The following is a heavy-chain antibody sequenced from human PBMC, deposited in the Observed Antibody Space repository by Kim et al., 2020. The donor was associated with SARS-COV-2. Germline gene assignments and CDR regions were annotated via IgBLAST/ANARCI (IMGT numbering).Heavy chain of an antibody. CDR3: ARDRGWYYGSGNYYFDY. D-gene: IGHD3-10*01. J-gene: IGHJ4*02. Sequence: SETLSLTCTVSGGSISSGDYYWSWIRQPPGKGLEWIGYIYYSGSTYYNPSLKSRVTISVDTSKNQFSLKLSSVTAADTAVYYCARDRGWYYGSGNYYFDYWGEAALVTVSS. CDR1: GGSISSGDYY. CDR2: IYYSGST. V-gene: IGHV4-30-4*01.